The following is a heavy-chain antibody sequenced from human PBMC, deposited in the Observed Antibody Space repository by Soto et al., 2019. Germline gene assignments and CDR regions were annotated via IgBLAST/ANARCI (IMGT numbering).Heavy chain of an antibody. D-gene: IGHD6-19*01. Sequence: QEQLVQSGAEVKKPGASVKVSCKTSGYTFTDYDINWVRQATGQGLEWIGWMNPNSGETGYAQKFQGRVTMTRSASLSTAYLELSSLRSEDTAVYYRARVALAARPRWYNWFDPWGQGTLVTVSS. CDR2: MNPNSGET. J-gene: IGHJ5*02. CDR3: ARVALAARPRWYNWFDP. CDR1: GYTFTDYD. V-gene: IGHV1-8*01.